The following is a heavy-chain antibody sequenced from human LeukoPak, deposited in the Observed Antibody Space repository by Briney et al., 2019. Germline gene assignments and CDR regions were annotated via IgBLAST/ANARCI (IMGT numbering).Heavy chain of an antibody. Sequence: GASVKVSCKASGYTFTSYAMHWVRQAPGQRLEWMGWINAGNGNTKYSQKFQGRVTITRDTSASTAYMELSSLRSEDTAVYYCAYDSSGYYNYFDYWGQGTLVTVSS. CDR1: GYTFTSYA. CDR2: INAGNGNT. D-gene: IGHD3-22*01. V-gene: IGHV1-3*01. J-gene: IGHJ4*02. CDR3: AYDSSGYYNYFDY.